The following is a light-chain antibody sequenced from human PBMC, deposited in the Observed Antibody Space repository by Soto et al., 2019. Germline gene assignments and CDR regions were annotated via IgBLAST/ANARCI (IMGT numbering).Light chain of an antibody. J-gene: IGKJ5*01. CDR2: GAS. Sequence: ETVLTQPPGTMALSPRERDTLYCSASQSVRSRYLAWYQQKPGQAPRLLISGASSRATGIPDRFSGSGSGTDFTLTVSRLEPEDFALYYCQQYGNSPITFGQGTRLEI. V-gene: IGKV3-20*01. CDR1: QSVRSRY. CDR3: QQYGNSPIT.